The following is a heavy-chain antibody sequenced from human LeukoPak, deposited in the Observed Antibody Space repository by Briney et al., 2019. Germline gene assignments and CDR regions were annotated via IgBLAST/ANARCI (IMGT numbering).Heavy chain of an antibody. CDR2: IYTTGST. J-gene: IGHJ5*02. CDR3: ARGSNYYDSGKGWFDP. D-gene: IGHD3-10*01. CDR1: GGSISSGSYY. Sequence: SETLSLTCTVSGGSISSGSYYWSWIRQPAGKGLEWIGRIYTTGSTDYNPSLKSRVTMSVDSSKTQFSLKLTSVTAADTAVYYCARGSNYYDSGKGWFDPWGQGTLVTVSS. V-gene: IGHV4-61*02.